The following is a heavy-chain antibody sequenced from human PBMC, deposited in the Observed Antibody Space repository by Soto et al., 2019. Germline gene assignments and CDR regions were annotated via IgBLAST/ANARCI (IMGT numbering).Heavy chain of an antibody. CDR2: IIPIFGTA. D-gene: IGHD3-10*01. CDR1: GGTFSSYA. V-gene: IGHV1-69*01. J-gene: IGHJ4*02. CDR3: ARRGAITMLFDY. Sequence: VQLVQSGAEVKKPGSSVKVSCKASGGTFSSYAISWVRQAPGQGLEWRGGIIPIFGTANYAQKFQGRVTITADESTSTADMELSSLRSEDTAVYYCARRGAITMLFDYWGQGTLVTVSS.